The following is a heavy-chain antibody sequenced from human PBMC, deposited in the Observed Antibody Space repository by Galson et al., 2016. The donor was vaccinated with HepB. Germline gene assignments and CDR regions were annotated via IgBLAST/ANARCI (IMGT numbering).Heavy chain of an antibody. D-gene: IGHD1-7*01. V-gene: IGHV3-64D*06. CDR3: VKEGYRELSDGAFDI. CDR1: GFTFSSYS. J-gene: IGHJ3*02. CDR2: INSNGGRT. Sequence: SLRLSCAASGFTFSSYSMHWVRQAPGKGLEYVSGINSNGGRTYYTDPVKGRFTLSRDNSKNTVYLQMSSLRIEDTAVYFCVKEGYRELSDGAFDIWGQGTMVTVSS.